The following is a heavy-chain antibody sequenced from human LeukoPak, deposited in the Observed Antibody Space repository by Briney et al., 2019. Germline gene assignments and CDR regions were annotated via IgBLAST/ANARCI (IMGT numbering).Heavy chain of an antibody. CDR3: AKDAGYSSSWYGYAFDY. CDR1: GFTLSEHY. V-gene: IGHV3-23*01. Sequence: PGGSLRLSCAAAGFTLSEHYMDWVRQAPGKGLEWVSAISGSGGSTYYADSVKGRFAISRDNSKNTLYLQMNSLRAEDTAVYYCAKDAGYSSSWYGYAFDYWGQGTLVTVSS. J-gene: IGHJ4*02. CDR2: ISGSGGST. D-gene: IGHD6-13*01.